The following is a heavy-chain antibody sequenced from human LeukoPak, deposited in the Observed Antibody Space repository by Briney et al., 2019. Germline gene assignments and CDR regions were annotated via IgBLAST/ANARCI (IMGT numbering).Heavy chain of an antibody. V-gene: IGHV3-23*01. Sequence: PGGSLRLSCAASGFTFNIYVMSWVCQAPGKGLEWVSDIDGSGVTTYYADSVQGRFTISRDNSKNTLYLQMNSLRAEDTAVYYCAKDTQRGSYGYWGQGTLVTVCS. CDR3: AKDTQRGSYGY. CDR1: GFTFNIYV. J-gene: IGHJ4*02. CDR2: IDGSGVTT. D-gene: IGHD1-26*01.